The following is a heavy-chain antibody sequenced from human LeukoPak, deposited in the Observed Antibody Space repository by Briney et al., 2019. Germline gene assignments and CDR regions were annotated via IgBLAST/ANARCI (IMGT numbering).Heavy chain of an antibody. CDR3: ARVRRRSSAYDYSDY. CDR1: GFTFSGYS. D-gene: IGHD5-12*01. Sequence: GGSLRLSCAASGFTFSGYSMNWVRQAPGKWLEWVSALSSSSTYIYYVDSVKGRFTISRDNAKNSLYLQMNSLRAEDTAIYFCARVRRRSSAYDYSDYWGQGTLVTVSA. J-gene: IGHJ4*02. V-gene: IGHV3-21*06. CDR2: LSSSSTYI.